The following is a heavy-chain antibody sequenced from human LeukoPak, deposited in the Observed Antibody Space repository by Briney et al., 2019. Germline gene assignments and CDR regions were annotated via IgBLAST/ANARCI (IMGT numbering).Heavy chain of an antibody. CDR1: GGSISSYD. V-gene: IGHV4-59*01. J-gene: IGHJ4*02. Sequence: PSETLSLTCTVSGGSISSYDWSWIRQPPGKGLEWIGYIYYSGSTNYNPSLKSRVTISVDTSKNQFSLKLSSVTAADTAVYYCARRPFWRGSLDYWGQGTLVTVSS. CDR3: ARRPFWRGSLDY. CDR2: IYYSGST. D-gene: IGHD3-3*01.